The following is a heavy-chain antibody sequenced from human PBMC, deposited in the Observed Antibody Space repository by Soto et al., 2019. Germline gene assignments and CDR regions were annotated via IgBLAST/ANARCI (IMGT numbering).Heavy chain of an antibody. Sequence: WWSLRLSCSASVFTFSSYAMSWFRQAPGKGLEWVSGIRGSGSTTYYADSVKGRFTISRDNSENTLYLQMNSLRAEDTAVYYCAKDRGYDFWSGYPFDYWGQGTLVTVSS. CDR3: AKDRGYDFWSGYPFDY. V-gene: IGHV3-23*01. J-gene: IGHJ4*02. CDR1: VFTFSSYA. CDR2: IRGSGSTT. D-gene: IGHD3-3*01.